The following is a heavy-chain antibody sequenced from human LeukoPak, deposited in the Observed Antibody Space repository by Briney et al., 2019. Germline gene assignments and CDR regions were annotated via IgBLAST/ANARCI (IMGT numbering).Heavy chain of an antibody. CDR3: ARAFSGSLPAGY. CDR2: IYTSGST. V-gene: IGHV4-61*02. D-gene: IGHD1-26*01. CDR1: GGSISSGSYY. Sequence: KPSETLSLTCTVSGGSISSGSYYWSWIRQPAGKGLEWIGRIYTSGSTNYNPSLKSRVTISVDTSKNQFSLKLSSVTAADTAVYYCARAFSGSLPAGYWGQGTLVTVSS. J-gene: IGHJ4*02.